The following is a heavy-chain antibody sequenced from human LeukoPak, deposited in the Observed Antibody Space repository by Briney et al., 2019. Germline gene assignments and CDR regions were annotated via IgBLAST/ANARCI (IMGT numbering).Heavy chain of an antibody. V-gene: IGHV1-18*01. CDR2: ISTYNSDT. CDR3: ARDRNSLVRGVISN. J-gene: IGHJ4*02. CDR1: GYTFATSG. Sequence: ASVKVSCKASGYTFATSGISWVRQAPGQGLEWMGWISTYNSDTSYAQNLQGRVTMTTDTSTSTAYMELRSLRSEDTALYYCARDRNSLVRGVISNWGQGTLVTVSS. D-gene: IGHD3-10*01.